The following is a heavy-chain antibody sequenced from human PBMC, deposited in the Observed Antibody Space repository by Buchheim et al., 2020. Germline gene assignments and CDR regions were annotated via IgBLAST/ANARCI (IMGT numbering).Heavy chain of an antibody. CDR2: IRYDGSNK. J-gene: IGHJ6*02. CDR3: AKDNTIAVAGDYYYGMDV. Sequence: QVQLVESGGGVVQPGRSLRLSCAASGFTFSSYGMHWVRQAPGKGLEWVAFIRYDGSNKYYADSVKGRFTISRENSKNTLHLQMNSLRAEDTAVYYCAKDNTIAVAGDYYYGMDVWGQGTT. V-gene: IGHV3-30*02. CDR1: GFTFSSYG. D-gene: IGHD6-19*01.